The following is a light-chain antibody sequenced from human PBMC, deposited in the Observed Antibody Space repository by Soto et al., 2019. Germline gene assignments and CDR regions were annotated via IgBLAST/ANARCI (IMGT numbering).Light chain of an antibody. CDR1: SSNIGTSA. CDR2: SNN. Sequence: QSVLTQPPSASGTPGQRVTISCSGGSSNIGTSAVNWYQQLPGTAPKLLIYSNNQRPSGVPDRFSGSKSGTSASLAISGLQSEDEADYHCAAWDDSLTAYVFGTGTKV. CDR3: AAWDDSLTAYV. V-gene: IGLV1-44*01. J-gene: IGLJ1*01.